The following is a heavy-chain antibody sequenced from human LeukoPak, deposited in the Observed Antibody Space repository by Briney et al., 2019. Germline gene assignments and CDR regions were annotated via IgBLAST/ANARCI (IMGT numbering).Heavy chain of an antibody. Sequence: ASVKVSCKASGYTFTSYGINWVRQATGQGLEWMGWMNPNSGNTGYAQKFQGGVTITRNTSISTAYMELSSLRSEDTAVYYCARAARSLTVTTTGNWFDPWGQGTLVTVSS. D-gene: IGHD4-17*01. CDR3: ARAARSLTVTTTGNWFDP. CDR1: GYTFTSYG. J-gene: IGHJ5*02. V-gene: IGHV1-8*03. CDR2: MNPNSGNT.